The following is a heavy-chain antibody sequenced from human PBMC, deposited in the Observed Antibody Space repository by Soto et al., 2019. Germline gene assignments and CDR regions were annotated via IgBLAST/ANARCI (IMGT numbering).Heavy chain of an antibody. Sequence: EVQLVESGGGLVQPGGSLRLSCAASGFTVSSSYMGWVRHAPGKGLEWVSSIYTGGNTYYADSVRGRFTVSTDNSKDTLYLQMNSIRVVDAAMYYSARHVASYWYFDLSGRGTLVTVSS. D-gene: IGHD5-12*01. CDR3: ARHVASYWYFDL. CDR2: IYTGGNT. J-gene: IGHJ2*01. CDR1: GFTVSSSY. V-gene: IGHV3-66*04.